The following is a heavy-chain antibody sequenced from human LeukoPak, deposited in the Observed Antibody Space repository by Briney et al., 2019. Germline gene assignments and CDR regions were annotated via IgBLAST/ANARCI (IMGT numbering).Heavy chain of an antibody. Sequence: SQTLSLTCTVSGVSISSGDYYWSWIRQPPGKGLEWIGYIYYSGSTNYDPSLKSRVTISVDTSKNQFSLKLSSVTAADTAVYYCAREAAAGNNDYWGQGTLVIVSS. J-gene: IGHJ4*02. CDR1: GVSISSGDYY. CDR2: IYYSGST. CDR3: AREAAAGNNDY. V-gene: IGHV4-30-4*08. D-gene: IGHD6-13*01.